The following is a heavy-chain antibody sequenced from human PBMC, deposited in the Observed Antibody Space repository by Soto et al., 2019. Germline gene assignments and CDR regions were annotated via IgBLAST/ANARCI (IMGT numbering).Heavy chain of an antibody. V-gene: IGHV3-23*01. D-gene: IGHD6-19*01. J-gene: IGHJ6*02. CDR2: ISSSGDRP. CDR1: GFTFSNYA. CDR3: ATDRRSSVAGPFYYYYGMDV. Sequence: PGGSLRLSCAASGFTFSNYAMSWVRQAPGKGLEWVSAISSSGDRPYYADSVKGRFTISRDNAKNSLYLQMNSLRAEDTAVYYCATDRRSSVAGPFYYYYGMDVWGQGTTVTVSS.